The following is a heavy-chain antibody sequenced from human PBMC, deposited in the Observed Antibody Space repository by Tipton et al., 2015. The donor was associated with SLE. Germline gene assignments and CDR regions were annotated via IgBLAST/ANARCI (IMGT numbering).Heavy chain of an antibody. CDR3: ARLTPDYGAGVDY. D-gene: IGHD4-17*01. V-gene: IGHV4-59*04. J-gene: IGHJ4*02. Sequence: TLSLTCTVSGGSISSYYWSWIRQPPGKGLEWIGEINYSGSTYYNPSLKSRVTISVDTSKNQFSLKLSSVTAADTAVYYCARLTPDYGAGVDYWGQGTLVTVSS. CDR2: INYSGST. CDR1: GGSISSYY.